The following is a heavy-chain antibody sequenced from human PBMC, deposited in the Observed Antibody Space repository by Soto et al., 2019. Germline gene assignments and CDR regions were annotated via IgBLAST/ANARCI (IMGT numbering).Heavy chain of an antibody. CDR1: GGSINNRSFY. CDR3: ARRPLVRGIIPYYFDS. V-gene: IGHV4-39*01. D-gene: IGHD3-10*01. Sequence: PSETLSLTCTVSGGSINNRSFYLGCVRQPPGKRLEWIGSIYYSGSAYYNPSLKSRLTISVDTSKNQFSLNLSSVTAADTAVYFCARRPLVRGIIPYYFDSWGQGTLVTVSS. J-gene: IGHJ4*02. CDR2: IYYSGSA.